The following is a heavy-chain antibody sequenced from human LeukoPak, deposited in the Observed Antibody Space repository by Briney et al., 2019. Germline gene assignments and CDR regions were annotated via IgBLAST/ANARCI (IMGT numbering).Heavy chain of an antibody. V-gene: IGHV3-7*01. D-gene: IGHD3-22*01. CDR3: ARLADYDSSGYFDY. J-gene: IGHJ4*02. CDR2: IRQDGSEK. Sequence: GGSLRLSCEASGFTFSNYGMSWVRQAPGKGLEWVANIRQDGSEKYYVASVRGRFTISRDNAKNSLYLQMNSLRGEDTAVYYCARLADYDSSGYFDYWGQGTLVTVSS. CDR1: GFTFSNYG.